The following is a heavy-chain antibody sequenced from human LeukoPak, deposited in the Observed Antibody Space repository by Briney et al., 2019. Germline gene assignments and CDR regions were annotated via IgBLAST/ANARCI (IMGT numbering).Heavy chain of an antibody. CDR1: GFTFSSYA. Sequence: GGSLRLSCAASGFTFSSYAMHWVRQAPGKGLEWVAVISDDGRHNYYADSVKGRFTISRDNAKNTLYLQMNSLRAEDAALYYCAKDQPEAYFDYWGQGTLVTVSS. V-gene: IGHV3-30*04. CDR2: ISDDGRHN. D-gene: IGHD1-14*01. CDR3: AKDQPEAYFDY. J-gene: IGHJ4*02.